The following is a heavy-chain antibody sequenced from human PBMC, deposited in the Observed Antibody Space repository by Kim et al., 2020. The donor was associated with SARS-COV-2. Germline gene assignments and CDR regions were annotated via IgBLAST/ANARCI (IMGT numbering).Heavy chain of an antibody. CDR2: ISYDGSNK. CDR3: ARAPRGFDWLSRFDY. J-gene: IGHJ4*01. D-gene: IGHD3-9*01. V-gene: IGHV3-30*04. CDR1: GFTFSSYA. Sequence: GGSLRLSCAASGFTFSSYAMHWVRQAPGKGLEWVAVISYDGSNKYYADSVKGRFTISRDNSKNTLYLQMNSLRAEDTAVYYCARAPRGFDWLSRFDYWG.